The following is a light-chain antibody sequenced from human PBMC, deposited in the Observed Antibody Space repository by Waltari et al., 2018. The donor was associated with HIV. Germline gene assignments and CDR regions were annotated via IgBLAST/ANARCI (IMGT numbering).Light chain of an antibody. V-gene: IGKV4-1*01. Sequence: DIVMSQSPEYLAVSLGERATINCRSSQSVLYSSNNNNYLAWFQQKPGQPPKVLLYWASNRVSGVPDRISGGGSGTDFTLTISSLQAEDGAVYYCQQYYSAPVTFGGGTKVEIK. CDR1: QSVLYSSNNNNY. CDR2: WAS. CDR3: QQYYSAPVT. J-gene: IGKJ4*01.